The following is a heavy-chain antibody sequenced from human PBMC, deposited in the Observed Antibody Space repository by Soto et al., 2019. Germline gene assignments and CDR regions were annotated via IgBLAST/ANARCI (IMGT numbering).Heavy chain of an antibody. CDR1: GFTFSSYA. J-gene: IGHJ5*02. V-gene: IGHV3-23*01. CDR2: ISGSGGST. CDR3: AKDLRVVDDFWSGYSGPNWFDP. D-gene: IGHD3-3*01. Sequence: GGSLRLSCAASGFTFSSYAMSWARQAQGKGLEWVSAISGSGGSTYYADSVKGRFTISRDNSKNTLYLQMNSLRAEDTAVYYCAKDLRVVDDFWSGYSGPNWFDPWGQGTLVTVSS.